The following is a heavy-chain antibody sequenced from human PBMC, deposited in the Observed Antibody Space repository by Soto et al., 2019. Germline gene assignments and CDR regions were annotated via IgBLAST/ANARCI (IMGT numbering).Heavy chain of an antibody. V-gene: IGHV1-69*13. Sequence: ASVKVSCKASGGTFSSYAISWVRQAPGQGLEWMGGIIPIFGTANYAQKFQGRVTITADESTSTAYMELSSLRSEDTAVYYCARGTAMVIREMATTHYYGMDVWGQGTTVTVS. D-gene: IGHD5-18*01. CDR1: GGTFSSYA. CDR3: ARGTAMVIREMATTHYYGMDV. J-gene: IGHJ6*02. CDR2: IIPIFGTA.